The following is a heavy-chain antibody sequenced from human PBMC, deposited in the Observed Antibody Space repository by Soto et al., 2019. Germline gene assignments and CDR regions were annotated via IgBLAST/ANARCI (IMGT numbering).Heavy chain of an antibody. V-gene: IGHV4-59*01. CDR1: GGSISSYY. Sequence: PSETLSLTCTGSGGSISSYYWSWIRQPPGKGLEWIGYIYYSGSTNYNPSLKSRVTISVDTSKNQFSLKLSSVTAADTAVYYSAREGARDRFRAFDIWGQGTMVTVSS. D-gene: IGHD2-15*01. CDR2: IYYSGST. J-gene: IGHJ3*02. CDR3: AREGARDRFRAFDI.